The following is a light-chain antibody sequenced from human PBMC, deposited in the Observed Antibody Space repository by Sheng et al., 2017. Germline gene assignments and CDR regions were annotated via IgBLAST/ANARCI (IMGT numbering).Light chain of an antibody. Sequence: SSELTQPPSVSVSPGQTARITCSGDTLPDQYAYWYQQKPGQAPVLVIYKDSERPSGIPERFSGSSSGTTVTLTIGGVQAEDEADYYCQSQDSTATWFFGGRDQVDRP. CDR3: QSQDSTATWF. CDR2: KDS. J-gene: IGLJ2*01. V-gene: IGLV3-25*03. CDR1: TLPDQY.